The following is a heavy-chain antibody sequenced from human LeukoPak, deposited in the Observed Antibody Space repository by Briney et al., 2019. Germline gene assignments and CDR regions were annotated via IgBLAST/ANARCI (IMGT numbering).Heavy chain of an antibody. D-gene: IGHD3-16*01. CDR1: GFIFRDYA. J-gene: IGHJ4*02. V-gene: IGHV3-23*01. CDR3: AKASWVSSADAVL. Sequence: GGSLRLSCVASGFIFRDYAMRWVRHAPAGGLEWVSSLRGDGETFYTDSVKGRFTLSRDHSRNTVYLQLNNLRVEDTAVYYCAKASWVSSADAVLWGQGTLVTVS. CDR2: LRGDGET.